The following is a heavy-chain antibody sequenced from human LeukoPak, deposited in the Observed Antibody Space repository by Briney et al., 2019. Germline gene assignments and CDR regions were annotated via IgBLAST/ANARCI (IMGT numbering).Heavy chain of an antibody. CDR2: IYHSGST. Sequence: PSETLSLTCTVSGYSISSGYYWGWIRQPPGKGLEWIGSIYHSGSTFYNPSLKSRVTISVDTSKNQFYLKLSSVTAADTAVYYCARDLLTGGYCSGGSCYDYWGQGTLVTVSS. CDR3: ARDLLTGGYCSGGSCYDY. CDR1: GYSISSGYY. V-gene: IGHV4-38-2*02. J-gene: IGHJ4*02. D-gene: IGHD2-15*01.